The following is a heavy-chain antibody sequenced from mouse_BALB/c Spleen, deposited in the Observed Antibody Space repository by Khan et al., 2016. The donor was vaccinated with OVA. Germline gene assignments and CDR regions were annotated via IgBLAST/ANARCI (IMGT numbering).Heavy chain of an antibody. Sequence: VQLQQSGAELAKPGASVKMSCKASGYTFTTYWMHWVKQRPGQGLEWIGYINPTSGYTDYNEKLKDRATLSADKSSSTAYMQLSSLTSEDSAVYYCTRERIDYGGQGTTLTVSA. CDR1: GYTFTTYW. CDR3: TRERIDY. CDR2: INPTSGYT. V-gene: IGHV1-7*01. J-gene: IGHJ2*01.